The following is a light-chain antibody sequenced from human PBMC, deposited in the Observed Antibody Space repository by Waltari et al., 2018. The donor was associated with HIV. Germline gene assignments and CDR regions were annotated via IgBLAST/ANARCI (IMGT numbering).Light chain of an antibody. CDR3: STWDERLNGVV. J-gene: IGLJ2*01. CDR2: ADA. V-gene: IGLV1-44*01. CDR1: TPNIGSSN. Sequence: QSVLTQPPSASGAPGQRVTISCSGSTPNIGSSNVNCYQQFSRAAPKLLIYADAQRPSGVPDRFSGSKSGTSASLVISGLQSEDEADYYCSTWDERLNGVVFGGGTRLTVV.